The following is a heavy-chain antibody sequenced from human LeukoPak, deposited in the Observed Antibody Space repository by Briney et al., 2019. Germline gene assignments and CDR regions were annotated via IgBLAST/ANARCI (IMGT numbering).Heavy chain of an antibody. Sequence: GGSLRLSCAASGFTVSSNYMSWVRQAPGKGLEWVSVIYSGGSTYYADSVKGRFTISRDNSKNTLYLQMNSLRAEDTAVYYCAKDMGESHGMDVWGQGTTVTVSS. D-gene: IGHD2-21*01. CDR1: GFTVSSNY. V-gene: IGHV3-53*05. CDR2: IYSGGST. J-gene: IGHJ6*02. CDR3: AKDMGESHGMDV.